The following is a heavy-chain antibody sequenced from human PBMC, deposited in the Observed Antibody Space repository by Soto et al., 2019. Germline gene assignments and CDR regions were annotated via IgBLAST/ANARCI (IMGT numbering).Heavy chain of an antibody. V-gene: IGHV4-34*01. D-gene: IGHD4-17*01. CDR3: ASFEFLPTTVTTWKNKNFDY. CDR1: GGSFSDYY. J-gene: IGHJ4*02. Sequence: SETLSLTCAVYGGSFSDYYWSWIRQPPGKGLEWIGEINHSGSTNYNPSLKSRVTISVDTSKNQFSLKLSSVTAADTAVYYCASFEFLPTTVTTWKNKNFDYWGQGTLVTVSS. CDR2: INHSGST.